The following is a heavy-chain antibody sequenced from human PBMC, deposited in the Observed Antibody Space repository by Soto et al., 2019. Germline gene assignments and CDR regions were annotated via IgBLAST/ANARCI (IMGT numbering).Heavy chain of an antibody. Sequence: QVQLVQSGAEVKKPGSSVKVSCKASGGTFSSYAISWVRQAPGQGLEWMGGIIPIFGTENYAQKFQGRVRIPADXSTSTAYMELSSLRSEDTAVYYCARDGSKPHAFDIWGQGTMVTVSS. CDR1: GGTFSSYA. J-gene: IGHJ3*02. CDR2: IIPIFGTE. D-gene: IGHD1-26*01. CDR3: ARDGSKPHAFDI. V-gene: IGHV1-69*12.